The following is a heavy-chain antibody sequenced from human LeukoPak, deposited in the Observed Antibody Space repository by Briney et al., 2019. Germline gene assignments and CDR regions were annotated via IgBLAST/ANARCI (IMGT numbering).Heavy chain of an antibody. CDR2: ISSSGSTI. V-gene: IGHV3-11*01. J-gene: IGHJ4*02. CDR1: GFTFSDYY. Sequence: GGSLRLSCAASGFTFSDYYMSWIRQAPGKGLEWVSYISSSGSTIYYADSVKGRFTISRGNAKNSLYLQMNSLRAEDTAVYYCARDYYDSSGYLDYWGQGTLVTVSS. CDR3: ARDYYDSSGYLDY. D-gene: IGHD3-22*01.